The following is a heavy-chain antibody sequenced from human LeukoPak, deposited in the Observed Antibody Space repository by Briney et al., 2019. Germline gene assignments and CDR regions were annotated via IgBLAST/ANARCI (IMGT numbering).Heavy chain of an antibody. CDR3: AKGSRIAAAAPNGMDV. CDR2: ISGSGGSA. V-gene: IGHV3-23*01. Sequence: GGSLRLSCAASGFTFSSYAMSWVRQAPGKGLEWVSAISGSGGSAYYADSVKGRFTISRDNSKNTLYPQMNSLRAEDTAVYYCAKGSRIAAAAPNGMDVWGQGTTVTVSS. CDR1: GFTFSSYA. D-gene: IGHD6-13*01. J-gene: IGHJ6*02.